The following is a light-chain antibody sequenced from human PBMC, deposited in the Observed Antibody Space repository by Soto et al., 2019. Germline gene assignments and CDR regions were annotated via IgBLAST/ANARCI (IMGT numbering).Light chain of an antibody. J-gene: IGKJ2*01. Sequence: DIQMTQSPSTVSASVGDGVTITCRASQSISTWLAWYQQKPGKAPKLLIYDASTLESGVPSGFSGSGSGTEFNLTISSLQPDDFATYYCQQYNSYPSTFGQGTKLEIK. CDR3: QQYNSYPST. CDR1: QSISTW. V-gene: IGKV1-5*01. CDR2: DAS.